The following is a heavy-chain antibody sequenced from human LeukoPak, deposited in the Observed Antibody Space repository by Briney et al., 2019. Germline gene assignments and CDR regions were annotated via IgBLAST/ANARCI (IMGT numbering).Heavy chain of an antibody. J-gene: IGHJ4*02. V-gene: IGHV1-69*05. CDR3: ARFGPDSGSLQEGGDY. D-gene: IGHD1-26*01. CDR1: GGTFSSYG. Sequence: GSSVKVSCKASGGTFSSYGISWVRQAPGQGREWMGGIITIFGTANYAQKFQGRVTITTDESTSTAYMELSSLRSEDTAAYYCARFGPDSGSLQEGGDYWGQGTLVTVSS. CDR2: IITIFGTA.